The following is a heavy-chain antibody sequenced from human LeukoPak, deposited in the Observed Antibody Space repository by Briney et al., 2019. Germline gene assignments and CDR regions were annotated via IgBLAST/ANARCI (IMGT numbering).Heavy chain of an antibody. CDR3: ARDDDPYYYDSSGLNDY. CDR2: IKQDGSEK. Sequence: GGSLRLSCAASGLTFSSYWMSWVRQAPGKGLEWVANIKQDGSEKYYVDSVKGRFTISRDNAKNSLYLQMNSLRAEDTAVYYCARDDDPYYYDSSGLNDYWGQGTLVTVSS. CDR1: GLTFSSYW. D-gene: IGHD3-22*01. J-gene: IGHJ4*02. V-gene: IGHV3-7*01.